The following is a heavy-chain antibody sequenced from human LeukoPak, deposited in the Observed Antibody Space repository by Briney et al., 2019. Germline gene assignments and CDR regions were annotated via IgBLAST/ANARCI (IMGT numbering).Heavy chain of an antibody. CDR2: IYYSGST. Sequence: SETLSLTCTVSGGSISSSSYYWGWIRQPPGKGLEWIGSIYYSGSTYYNSSLKSRVTISVDTSKNQFSLKLSSVTAADTAVYYCARYYCSSTSCYDQRSPPDHDYYYYGMDVWGQGTTVTVSS. J-gene: IGHJ6*02. CDR1: GGSISSSSYY. D-gene: IGHD2-2*01. V-gene: IGHV4-39*01. CDR3: ARYYCSSTSCYDQRSPPDHDYYYYGMDV.